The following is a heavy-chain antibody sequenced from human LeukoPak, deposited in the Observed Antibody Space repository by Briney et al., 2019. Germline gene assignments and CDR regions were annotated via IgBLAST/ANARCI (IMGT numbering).Heavy chain of an antibody. J-gene: IGHJ5*02. CDR1: GFTFSSYE. CDR2: ISSSGSTI. V-gene: IGHV3-48*03. D-gene: IGHD3-10*01. CDR3: AGDLWFGENWFDP. Sequence: GGSLRLSCAASGFTFSSYEMNWVRQAPGKGLEWVSYISSSGSTIYYADSVKGRFTISRDNAKNTLYLQMNSLRAEDTAVYYCAGDLWFGENWFDPWGQGTLVTVSS.